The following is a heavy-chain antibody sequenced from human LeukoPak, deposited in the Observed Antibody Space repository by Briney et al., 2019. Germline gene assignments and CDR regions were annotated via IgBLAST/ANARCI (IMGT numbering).Heavy chain of an antibody. J-gene: IGHJ4*02. CDR3: AREWAQGYYFDY. CDR1: GFTFSSYW. CDR2: IKEDGSEK. Sequence: GGSLRLSCAASGFTFSSYWMGWVRQAPGKGLEWVANIKEDGSEKYYVDSVKGRFTISRDNAKNSLYLQMNSLRAEDTAVYYCAREWAQGYYFDYWGQGTLVTVSS. V-gene: IGHV3-7*03.